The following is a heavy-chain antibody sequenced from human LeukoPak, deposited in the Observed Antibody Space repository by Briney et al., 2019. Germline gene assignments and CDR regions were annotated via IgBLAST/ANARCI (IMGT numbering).Heavy chain of an antibody. J-gene: IGHJ5*02. CDR1: GGSISSSSYY. Sequence: SETLSLTCTVSGGSISSSSYYWGWIRQPPGKGLEWIGSIYYSGSTYYNPSLKSRVTISVDTSKNQFSLNLSSMTAADTAVHYCARARYCTGGSCYQNNWFDPWGQGTLVTVSS. CDR3: ARARYCTGGSCYQNNWFDP. V-gene: IGHV4-39*07. CDR2: IYYSGST. D-gene: IGHD2-15*01.